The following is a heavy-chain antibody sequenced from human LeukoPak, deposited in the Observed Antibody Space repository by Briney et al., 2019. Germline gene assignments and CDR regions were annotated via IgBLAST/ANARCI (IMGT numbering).Heavy chain of an antibody. J-gene: IGHJ4*02. V-gene: IGHV4-34*01. CDR3: ARVTGYSYGYFDY. D-gene: IGHD5-18*01. CDR2: INHSGST. CDR1: GGSFSGYY. Sequence: SSETLSLTCAVYGGSFSGYYWSWIRQPPGKGLEWIGEINHSGSTNYNPSLKSRVTISVDTSKNQFSLKLSSVTAADTAVYYCARVTGYSYGYFDYWGQGTLVTVSS.